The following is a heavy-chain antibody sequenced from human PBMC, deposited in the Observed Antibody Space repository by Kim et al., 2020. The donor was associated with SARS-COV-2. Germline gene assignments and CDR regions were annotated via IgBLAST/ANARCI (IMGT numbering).Heavy chain of an antibody. D-gene: IGHD2-15*01. CDR2: ISSSSSTI. Sequence: GGSLRLSCAASGFTFSSYSMNWVRQAPGKGLEWVSYISSSSSTIYYADSVKGRFTISRDNAKNSLYLQMNSLRDEDTAVYYCARDRGGGVIHDAFDIWGQGTMVTVSS. V-gene: IGHV3-48*02. CDR3: ARDRGGGVIHDAFDI. CDR1: GFTFSSYS. J-gene: IGHJ3*02.